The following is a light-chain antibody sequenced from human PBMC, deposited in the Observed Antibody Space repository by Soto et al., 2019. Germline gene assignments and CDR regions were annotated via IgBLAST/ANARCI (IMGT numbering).Light chain of an antibody. Sequence: DIQMTQSPSTLSASVGDRVTISCRASQSIGNWLAWYQQKPGKAPKLLIYKSSSLESGVPSRFSGSGSGTEFTLTISSLQPDDFATYYCQQNNSWTFGQGTKVEIK. CDR3: QQNNSWT. J-gene: IGKJ1*01. V-gene: IGKV1-5*03. CDR1: QSIGNW. CDR2: KSS.